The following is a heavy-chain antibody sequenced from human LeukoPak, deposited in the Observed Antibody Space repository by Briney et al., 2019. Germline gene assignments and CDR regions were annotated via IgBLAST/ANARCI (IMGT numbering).Heavy chain of an antibody. CDR1: GGSISSGGYY. D-gene: IGHD2-2*01. CDR3: ARAPDVVVPAAITGYYFDY. Sequence: PSQTLSLTCTVSGGSISSGGYYWSWIRQHPGKGLEWIGYIYYSGSTYYNPSLKSRVTISVDTSKSQFSLKLSSVTAADTAVYYCARAPDVVVPAAITGYYFDYWGQGTLVTVSS. V-gene: IGHV4-31*03. CDR2: IYYSGST. J-gene: IGHJ4*02.